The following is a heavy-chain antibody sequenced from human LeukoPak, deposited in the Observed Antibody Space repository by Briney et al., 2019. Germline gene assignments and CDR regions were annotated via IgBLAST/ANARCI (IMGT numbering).Heavy chain of an antibody. D-gene: IGHD6-13*01. Sequence: GGSLRLSCAASGFTFSSYAMHWVRQAPGKGLEWVAVISYDGSNKYYADSVKGRFTISRDNSKNTLYLQMNSLRAEDTAVYYCAREKQQLVSFDYWGQGTLVTVSS. CDR2: ISYDGSNK. CDR3: AREKQQLVSFDY. CDR1: GFTFSSYA. J-gene: IGHJ4*02. V-gene: IGHV3-30-3*01.